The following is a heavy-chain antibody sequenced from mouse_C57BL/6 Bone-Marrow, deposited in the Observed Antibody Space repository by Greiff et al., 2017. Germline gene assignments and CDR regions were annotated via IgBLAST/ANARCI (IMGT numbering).Heavy chain of an antibody. V-gene: IGHV1-81*01. CDR3: ANGRYFDV. J-gene: IGHJ1*03. Sequence: VQLQQSGAELARPGASVKLSCKASGYTFTSYGISWVKQRTGQGLEWIGESYPRSGNTYYNEKFKGKATLTADKSSSTAYMELRSLTAEDSAVYFGANGRYFDVGGTGTTVTVSS. CDR1: GYTFTSYG. D-gene: IGHD1-1*02. CDR2: SYPRSGNT.